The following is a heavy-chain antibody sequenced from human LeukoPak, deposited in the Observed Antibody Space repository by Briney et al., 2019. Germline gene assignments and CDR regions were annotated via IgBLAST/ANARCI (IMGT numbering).Heavy chain of an antibody. V-gene: IGHV5-51*01. CDR3: ARGSDVLLWFGELGTNWFDP. D-gene: IGHD3-10*01. Sequence: GESLKISCKGSGYSFTSYWIGWVRRMPGKGLEWMGIIYPGDSDTRYSPSFQGQVTISADKSISTAYLQWSSLKASDTAMYYCARGSDVLLWFGELGTNWFDPWGQGTLVTVSS. J-gene: IGHJ5*02. CDR1: GYSFTSYW. CDR2: IYPGDSDT.